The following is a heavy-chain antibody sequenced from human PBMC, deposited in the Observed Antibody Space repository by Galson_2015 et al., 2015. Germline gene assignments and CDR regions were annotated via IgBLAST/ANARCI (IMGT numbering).Heavy chain of an antibody. CDR3: ARDGRAVVPAAVPGNYYYYYGMDV. J-gene: IGHJ6*02. CDR2: ISSSSSYI. Sequence: SLRLSCAASGFTFSSYSMNWVRQAPGKGLEWVSSISSSSSYIYYADSVKGRFTISRDNAKNSLYLQMNSLRAEDTAVYYCARDGRAVVPAAVPGNYYYYYGMDVWGQGTTVTVSS. V-gene: IGHV3-21*01. D-gene: IGHD2-2*01. CDR1: GFTFSSYS.